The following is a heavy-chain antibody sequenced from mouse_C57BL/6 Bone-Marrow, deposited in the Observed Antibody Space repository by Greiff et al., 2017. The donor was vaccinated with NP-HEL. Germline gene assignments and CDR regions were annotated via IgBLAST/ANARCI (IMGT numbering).Heavy chain of an antibody. V-gene: IGHV5-4*01. J-gene: IGHJ4*01. Sequence: EVQLVESGGGLVKPGGSLKLSCAASGFTFSSYAMSWVRQTPERRLEWVATISDGGSYTSYPDNVTGRFTISRDNAKNNLYLQMSQLKSEDTAMYDCAREGGGGRLQAMDDWGQGTSVTVSS. D-gene: IGHD3-3*01. CDR3: AREGGGGRLQAMDD. CDR1: GFTFSSYA. CDR2: ISDGGSYT.